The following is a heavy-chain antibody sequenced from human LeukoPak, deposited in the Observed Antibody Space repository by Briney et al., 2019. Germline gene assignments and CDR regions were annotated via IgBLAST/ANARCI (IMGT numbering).Heavy chain of an antibody. CDR2: INPSGGST. J-gene: IGHJ6*03. D-gene: IGHD5-24*01. CDR1: GYTFTSYY. V-gene: IGHV1-46*01. CDR3: ARDHRRWLNGLDYYYMDV. Sequence: ASVKVSCKASGYTFTSYYMHLVRQAPGQGLEWMGIINPSGGSTSYAQKFQGRVTMTRDTSTSTVYMELSSLRSEDTAVYYCARDHRRWLNGLDYYYMDVWGKGTTVTVSS.